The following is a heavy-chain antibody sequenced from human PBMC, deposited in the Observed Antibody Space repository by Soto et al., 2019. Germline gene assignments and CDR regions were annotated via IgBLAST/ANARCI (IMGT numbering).Heavy chain of an antibody. Sequence: EVRLVQSGGGLVQPGGSLRLSCAASLFIVSDNYMSWVRQAPGKGLEWVSLIYSGGGTDYAESVKGRFTISRDNSKNTLYLQMTSLKADDTAIYYCATRITTAPYWGQGTVVTVSS. CDR1: LFIVSDNY. J-gene: IGHJ4*02. CDR2: IYSGGGT. CDR3: ATRITTAPY. D-gene: IGHD4-17*01. V-gene: IGHV3-66*01.